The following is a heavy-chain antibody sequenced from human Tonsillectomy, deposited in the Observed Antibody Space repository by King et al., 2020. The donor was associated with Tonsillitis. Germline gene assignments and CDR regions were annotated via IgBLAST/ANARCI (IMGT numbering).Heavy chain of an antibody. CDR2: ISGDGGSA. CDR3: AKDNDFWSDPPMDV. J-gene: IGHJ6*04. D-gene: IGHD3-3*01. Sequence: QLVQSGGGVVQPGGSLRLSCAASGFTFDDYAMHWVRQAPGKGLEWVSLISGDGGSAYYADSVKGRFTISRDNSKNSLYLQMNSLRTEDTALYYCAKDNDFWSDPPMDVWGKGTTVTVSS. V-gene: IGHV3-43*02. CDR1: GFTFDDYA.